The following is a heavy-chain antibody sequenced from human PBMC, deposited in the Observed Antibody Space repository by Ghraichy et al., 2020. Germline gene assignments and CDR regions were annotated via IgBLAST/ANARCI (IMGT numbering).Heavy chain of an antibody. D-gene: IGHD5-12*01. Sequence: GESLRLSCAASGFTFSSYAMSWVRQAPGKGLEWVSAISGSGGSTYYADSVKGRFTISRDNSKNTLYLQMNSLRAEDTAVYYCASGYSGYDTIDFDYWGQGTLVTVSS. CDR1: GFTFSSYA. V-gene: IGHV3-23*01. CDR2: ISGSGGST. J-gene: IGHJ4*02. CDR3: ASGYSGYDTIDFDY.